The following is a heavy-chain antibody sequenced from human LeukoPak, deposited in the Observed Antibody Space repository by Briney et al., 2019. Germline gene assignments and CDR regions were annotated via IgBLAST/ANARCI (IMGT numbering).Heavy chain of an antibody. CDR3: ARRVRVGTFDY. CDR2: MNPKSGNT. CDR1: GYTFTTYD. Sequence: ASVKVSCKASGYTFTTYDINWVRQAPGQGLDWMGWMNPKSGNTGYAQKFQGRVTMTRNTSISTAYMELSSLRSEDTAVYYCARRVRVGTFDYWGQGTLVTVSS. V-gene: IGHV1-8*01. D-gene: IGHD5-24*01. J-gene: IGHJ4*02.